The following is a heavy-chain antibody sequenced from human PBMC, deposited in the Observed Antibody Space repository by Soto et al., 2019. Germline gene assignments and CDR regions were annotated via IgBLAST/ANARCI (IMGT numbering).Heavy chain of an antibody. D-gene: IGHD1-7*01. CDR1: GGSISSYY. CDR3: AGTWGNNCCDP. Sequence: SETLSLTCTVSGGSISSYYWSWIRQPPGKGLECIGYIYSSGSAYYNPSLKSRVIMSVDTSKNDFSLRLNSVTAADTAVYFCAGTWGNNCCDPWGQEILVTVSS. J-gene: IGHJ5*02. CDR2: IYSSGSA. V-gene: IGHV4-59*06.